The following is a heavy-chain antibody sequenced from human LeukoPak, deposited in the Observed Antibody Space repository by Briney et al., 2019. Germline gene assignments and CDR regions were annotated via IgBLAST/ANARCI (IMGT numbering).Heavy chain of an antibody. Sequence: ASVKVSCKTSGYTFTSYAMNWVRQAPGQGLEWMGWINTNTGNPTYAQGFTGRFVFSLDTSVSTAYLQISSLKAEDTAVYYCAMVVAATPRWYPFDYWGQGTLVTVSS. CDR3: AMVVAATPRWYPFDY. V-gene: IGHV7-4-1*02. CDR1: GYTFTSYA. CDR2: INTNTGNP. J-gene: IGHJ4*02. D-gene: IGHD2-15*01.